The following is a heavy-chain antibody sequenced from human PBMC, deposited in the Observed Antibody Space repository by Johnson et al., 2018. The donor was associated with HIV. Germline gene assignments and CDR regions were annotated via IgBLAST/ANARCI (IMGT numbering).Heavy chain of an antibody. V-gene: IGHV3-30-3*01. J-gene: IGHJ3*02. CDR3: SKDVSSIWKGSSAFDI. CDR2: VSYDGRNQ. Sequence: QVQLVESGGGVVQPGRSLRLSCAASGFTFSSYAMHWVRQAPGTGLEWVALVSYDGRNQYHADSVKGRFTISRDNAKNSLYLQMNSLRAEDTALYYCSKDVSSIWKGSSAFDIWGQGTMVTVSS. D-gene: IGHD3-3*02. CDR1: GFTFSSYA.